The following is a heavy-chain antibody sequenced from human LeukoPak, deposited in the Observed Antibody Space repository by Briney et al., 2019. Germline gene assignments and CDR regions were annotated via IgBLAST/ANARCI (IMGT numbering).Heavy chain of an antibody. V-gene: IGHV4-59*01. Sequence: PSETLSLTCAVYGGSFSGYYWSWIRQPPGKVLEWIGYIYYSGSTNYNPSLKSRITISVDTSKNQFSLKLSSVTAADTAVYYCAGYRKYDSIAFDIWGQGTMVTVSS. D-gene: IGHD3-3*01. CDR3: AGYRKYDSIAFDI. CDR1: GGSFSGYY. J-gene: IGHJ3*02. CDR2: IYYSGST.